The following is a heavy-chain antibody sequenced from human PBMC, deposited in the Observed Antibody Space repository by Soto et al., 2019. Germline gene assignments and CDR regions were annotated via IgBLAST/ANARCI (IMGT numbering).Heavy chain of an antibody. V-gene: IGHV4-31*03. CDR3: ARSGYSYGPNPLLY. CDR1: GGSISSGGYY. J-gene: IGHJ4*02. CDR2: IYYSGST. Sequence: QVQLQESGPGLVKPSQTLSLTCTVSGGSISSGGYYWSWIRQHPGKGLEWIGYIYYSGSTYYNPSLKSRVTITVDTAKNQFSLKVSSVTAADTAVYYCARSGYSYGPNPLLYWGQGTLVTVSS. D-gene: IGHD5-18*01.